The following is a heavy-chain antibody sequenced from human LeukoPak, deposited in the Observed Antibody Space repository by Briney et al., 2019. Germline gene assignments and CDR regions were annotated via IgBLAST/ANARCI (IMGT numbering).Heavy chain of an antibody. D-gene: IGHD2-2*01. Sequence: SETLSLTCAVYGGSFSGYYWSWIRQPPGKGLEWIGEINHSGSTNYNPSLKSRVTISVDTSKNQFSLKLSSVTAADTAVYYCARGPRVVPAAILPGSWSPPKYYYYYYMDVWGKGTTVTVSS. V-gene: IGHV4-34*01. CDR3: ARGPRVVPAAILPGSWSPPKYYYYYYMDV. CDR2: INHSGST. CDR1: GGSFSGYY. J-gene: IGHJ6*03.